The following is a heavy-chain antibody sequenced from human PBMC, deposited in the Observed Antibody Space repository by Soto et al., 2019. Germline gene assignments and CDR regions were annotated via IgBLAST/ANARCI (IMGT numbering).Heavy chain of an antibody. CDR3: ARDGLYCSGGSCSDY. V-gene: IGHV1-18*01. J-gene: IGHJ4*02. Sequence: ASVKVSCKASGYTFTSYGISWVRQAPGQGLEWMGWINADNGNTKYAQKFQGRVTITRDTSASTAYMELSSLRSEDTAVYYCARDGLYCSGGSCSDYWGQGTLVTVSS. CDR1: GYTFTSYG. CDR2: INADNGNT. D-gene: IGHD2-15*01.